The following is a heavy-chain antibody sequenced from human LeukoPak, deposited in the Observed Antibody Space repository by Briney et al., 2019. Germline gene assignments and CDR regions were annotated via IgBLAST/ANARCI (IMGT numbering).Heavy chain of an antibody. CDR3: ARARSRLYYYMDV. CDR2: IYYSGST. J-gene: IGHJ6*03. V-gene: IGHV4-59*11. Sequence: SETLSLTCTVSGGSISSHYWSWIRQPPGKGLEWIGYIYYSGSTNYNPSLKSRVTISVDTSKSQFSMKLSSVTAADTAVYYCARARSRLYYYMDVWGKGTTVTVSS. D-gene: IGHD4-17*01. CDR1: GGSISSHY.